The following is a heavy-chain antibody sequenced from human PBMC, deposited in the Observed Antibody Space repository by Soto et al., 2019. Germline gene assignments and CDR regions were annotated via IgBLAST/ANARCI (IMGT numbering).Heavy chain of an antibody. V-gene: IGHV1-69*01. Sequence: QVQLVQSGAEVKKPGSSVKVSCKASGGTFSSYAISWVRQAPGQGLEWMGGIIPISGTANYAQKVQGRVTITSAASTSTAYMELRSLGSEDTVVYYCARYGEDRRRSYGDDSRYYYYCMDVWGQGTTVTVSS. CDR1: GGTFSSYA. D-gene: IGHD4-17*01. J-gene: IGHJ6*02. CDR2: IIPISGTA. CDR3: ARYGEDRRRSYGDDSRYYYYCMDV.